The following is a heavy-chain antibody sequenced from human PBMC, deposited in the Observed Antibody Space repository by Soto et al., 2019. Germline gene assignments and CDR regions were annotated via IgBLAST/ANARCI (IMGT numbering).Heavy chain of an antibody. J-gene: IGHJ4*02. D-gene: IGHD5-12*01. Sequence: QVQLQESGPGLVKPSETLSLTCTVSGGSVSSGSYYWSWIRQPPGKGLEWIGYIYYSGSTNYNPSLKSRVTISVDTSKNQFSLKLSSVTAADTAVYYCARVYRHEYRAFDYWGQGTLVTVSS. CDR2: IYYSGST. CDR1: GGSVSSGSYY. CDR3: ARVYRHEYRAFDY. V-gene: IGHV4-61*01.